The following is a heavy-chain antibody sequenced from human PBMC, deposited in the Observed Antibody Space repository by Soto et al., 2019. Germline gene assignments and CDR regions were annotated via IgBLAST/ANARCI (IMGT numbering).Heavy chain of an antibody. CDR2: INHSGST. CDR1: GGSFSGYY. V-gene: IGHV4-34*01. Sequence: QVQLQQWGAGLLKPSETLSLTCAVYGGSFSGYYWSWIRQPPGKGLEWIGEINHSGSTNYNPSLKSRVTISADTSKNQFSLKLSSVTAADTAVYYCAIGERPYGDQEYWGQGTLVTVSS. J-gene: IGHJ4*02. CDR3: AIGERPYGDQEY. D-gene: IGHD4-17*01.